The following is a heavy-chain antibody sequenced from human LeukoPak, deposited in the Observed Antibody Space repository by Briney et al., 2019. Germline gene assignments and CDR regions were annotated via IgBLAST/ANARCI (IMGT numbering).Heavy chain of an antibody. CDR1: GFTFSSYA. V-gene: IGHV3-30-3*02. J-gene: IGHJ4*02. CDR3: AKKHPISPMVGTTLDS. CDR2: VSYDGSNK. Sequence: GGSLRLSCAASGFTFSSYAMHWVRQAPGKGLEWVAVVSYDGSNKYYADSVKGRFTISRDNSKNTLFLQMNGLRAEDTAVYYCAKKHPISPMVGTTLDSWGQGTLVTVSS. D-gene: IGHD1-26*01.